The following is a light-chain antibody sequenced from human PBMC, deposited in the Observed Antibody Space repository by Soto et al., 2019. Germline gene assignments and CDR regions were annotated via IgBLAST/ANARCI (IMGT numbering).Light chain of an antibody. Sequence: DIQLTQSPSFLSASVGDRVTITCRASQPISSYLAWYQQKPGKPPKLLNYGASTLQSDVPSRFSGSGSGIEFTLTVSSLQAEDSATYYCQQFNDYPRTFAGGTKVDIK. J-gene: IGKJ4*01. CDR3: QQFNDYPRT. CDR2: GAS. CDR1: QPISSY. V-gene: IGKV1-9*01.